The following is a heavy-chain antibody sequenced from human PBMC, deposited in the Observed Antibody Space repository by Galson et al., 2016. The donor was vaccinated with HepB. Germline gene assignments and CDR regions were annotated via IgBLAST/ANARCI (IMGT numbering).Heavy chain of an antibody. J-gene: IGHJ2*01. CDR3: TLGCSRTFCSPLRYFDL. V-gene: IGHV1-3*04. Sequence: SVKVSCKASGDTFTNYAVHWVRQAPGQWLEWMGWINTGNGATKYSQKFQGRVTFTRDTSENIAYMELSSLRSEDTAVYYCTLGCSRTFCSPLRYFDLWGRGTLVTVSS. D-gene: IGHD2-2*01. CDR2: INTGNGAT. CDR1: GDTFTNYA.